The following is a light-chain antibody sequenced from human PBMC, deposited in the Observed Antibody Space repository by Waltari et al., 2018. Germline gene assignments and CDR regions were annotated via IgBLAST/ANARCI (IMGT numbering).Light chain of an antibody. V-gene: IGLV3-25*03. CDR1: ALPKQF. CDR2: NDT. Sequence: SYELTQPPSVSVSPGQTARITCSGDALPKQFAYWYQQKAGQAPVMVICNDTERPSGSPERFSGSRSGTAVTLTIRGVQAEDEADYYCQSTDDSGATVVFGGGTRVAVL. J-gene: IGLJ2*01. CDR3: QSTDDSGATVV.